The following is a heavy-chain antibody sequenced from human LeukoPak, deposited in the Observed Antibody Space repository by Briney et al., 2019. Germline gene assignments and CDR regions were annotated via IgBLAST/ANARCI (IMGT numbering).Heavy chain of an antibody. Sequence: SETLSLTCGVSSGSIDITTYWSWFRQAPGKGLEWIGEISHDGTRNYNPSLRSRVAMSFDRANNYFSLSLTAVTAADTALYYCTRESRPFCPFAFWGQGVMVTVSS. J-gene: IGHJ4*02. V-gene: IGHV4-4*02. CDR1: SGSIDITTY. CDR2: ISHDGTR. D-gene: IGHD2-2*01. CDR3: TRESRPFCPFAF.